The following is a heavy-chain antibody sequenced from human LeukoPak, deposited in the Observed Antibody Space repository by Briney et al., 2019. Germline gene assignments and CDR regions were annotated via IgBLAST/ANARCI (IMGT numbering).Heavy chain of an antibody. CDR1: GFTFNDYY. J-gene: IGHJ3*02. D-gene: IGHD2-15*01. CDR2: ISSSGSTI. V-gene: IGHV3-11*04. Sequence: GGSLTLSCAASGFTFNDYYMSWIRQAPGKGLEGVSYISSSGSTIYYADSVKGRFTISRDNAKNSLYLQMNSLRAEDWAVYYCASFVVVVAVTGTAFDIWGQGTMVTVSS. CDR3: ASFVVVVAVTGTAFDI.